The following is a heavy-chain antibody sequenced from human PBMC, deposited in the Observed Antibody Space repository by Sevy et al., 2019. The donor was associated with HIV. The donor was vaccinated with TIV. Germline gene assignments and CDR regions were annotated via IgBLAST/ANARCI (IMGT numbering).Heavy chain of an antibody. CDR2: ISYDGSNK. CDR1: GFTFSSYA. Sequence: GGSLRLSCAASGFTFSSYAMHWVRQAPGKGLEWVAVISYDGSNKYYADSVKGRFTISRDNSKNTLYLQMNSLRAEDTAVYYCARAYFVRVGELSSAFDIWGQGTMVTVSS. D-gene: IGHD3-10*01. J-gene: IGHJ3*02. V-gene: IGHV3-30-3*01. CDR3: ARAYFVRVGELSSAFDI.